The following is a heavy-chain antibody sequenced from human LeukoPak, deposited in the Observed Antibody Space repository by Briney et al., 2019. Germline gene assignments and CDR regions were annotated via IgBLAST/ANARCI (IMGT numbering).Heavy chain of an antibody. Sequence: SETLSLTCTVSGYSISSGYYCGWIRQPPGKGLEWIGSIYHSGSTYYNPSLKSRVTISVDTSKNQFSLKLSSVTAADTAVYYCARGGYGDYGPDAFDIWGQGTMVTVSS. CDR3: ARGGYGDYGPDAFDI. CDR1: GYSISSGYY. CDR2: IYHSGST. V-gene: IGHV4-38-2*02. D-gene: IGHD4-17*01. J-gene: IGHJ3*02.